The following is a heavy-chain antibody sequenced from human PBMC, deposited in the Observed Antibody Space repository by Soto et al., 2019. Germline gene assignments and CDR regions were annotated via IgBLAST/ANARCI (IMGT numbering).Heavy chain of an antibody. CDR3: ARIRGYGYGLDV. J-gene: IGHJ6*02. CDR2: ITGTGGDT. CDR1: GFPLSTYG. Sequence: EVQLLESGGCLVQPGGSLRLSCAASGFPLSTYGMSWVRQAPGKGLEWVSSITGTGGDTYYADSVKGRFTSSRDNSNNMLYLQRNSLRVEDTAVYYGARIRGYGYGLDVWGQGTTITVSS. V-gene: IGHV3-23*01. D-gene: IGHD5-12*01.